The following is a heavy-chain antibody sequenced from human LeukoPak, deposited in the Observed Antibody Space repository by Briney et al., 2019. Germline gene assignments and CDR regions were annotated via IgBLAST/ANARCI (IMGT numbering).Heavy chain of an antibody. CDR2: MNPNSGNT. D-gene: IGHD3-22*01. CDR3: ARPYDSRGYYYSY. Sequence: ASVKVSCKASGYTFTSYDINWVRQATGQGLEWMGWMNPNSGNTGYAQKFQGRVTMTRNTSISTAYMELSSLRSEDTAVYYCARPYDSRGYYYSYWGQGTLVTVSS. J-gene: IGHJ4*02. V-gene: IGHV1-8*01. CDR1: GYTFTSYD.